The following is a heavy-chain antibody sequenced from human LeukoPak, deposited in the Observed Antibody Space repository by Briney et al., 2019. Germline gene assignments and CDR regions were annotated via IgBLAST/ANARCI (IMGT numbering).Heavy chain of an antibody. V-gene: IGHV3-30*02. CDR1: GFTFSSYG. Sequence: PGGSLRLSCAASGFTFSSYGMHWVRRAPGKGLDWVAMIYYDGSNKYYADSVKGRFTISRDNSKNTLYLQMNSLRAEDTAVYYCAKDTNYGDYVSYWGQGTLVTVSS. CDR3: AKDTNYGDYVSY. J-gene: IGHJ4*02. CDR2: IYYDGSNK. D-gene: IGHD4-17*01.